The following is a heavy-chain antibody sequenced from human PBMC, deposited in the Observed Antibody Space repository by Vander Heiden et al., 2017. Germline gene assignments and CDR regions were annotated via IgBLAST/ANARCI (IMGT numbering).Heavy chain of an antibody. CDR1: GFLFGAYI. J-gene: IGHJ3*01. Sequence: VQLVESGGVVVQPGGSLRLSCAASGFLFGAYIMHWVRQAPGKGLEWVSLITWDGSSTYNADSVKGRFTISRDNGKKSLYLQMNSLRTEDTALYYCAKDLTTMTPYDAFDFWGQGTMVTVSS. D-gene: IGHD4-17*01. CDR3: AKDLTTMTPYDAFDF. V-gene: IGHV3-43*01. CDR2: ITWDGSST.